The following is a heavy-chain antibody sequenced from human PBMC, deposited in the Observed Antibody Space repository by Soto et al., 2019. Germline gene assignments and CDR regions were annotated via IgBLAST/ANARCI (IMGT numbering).Heavy chain of an antibody. D-gene: IGHD3-3*01. CDR1: GFTFSSYS. V-gene: IGHV3-48*01. J-gene: IGHJ6*03. Sequence: GGSLRLSCAASGFTFSSYSMNWVRQAPGKGLEWVSYISSSSSTIYYADSVKGRFTISRDNAKNSLYLQMNSLRAEDTAVYYCARGTTIFGVVIRDYYYYYMDVWGKGTTVTVSS. CDR3: ARGTTIFGVVIRDYYYYYMDV. CDR2: ISSSSSTI.